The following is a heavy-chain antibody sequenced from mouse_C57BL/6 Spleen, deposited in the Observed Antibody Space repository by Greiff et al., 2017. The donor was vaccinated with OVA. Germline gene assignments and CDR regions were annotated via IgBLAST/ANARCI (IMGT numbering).Heavy chain of an antibody. D-gene: IGHD1-1*01. CDR3: ARRYYYGSSYAMDY. V-gene: IGHV5-9*01. J-gene: IGHJ4*01. CDR1: GFTFSSYP. CDR2: ISGGGGNT. Sequence: EVKLVESGGGLVKPGGSLKLSCAASGFTFSSYPMSWVRQTPEKRLEWVATISGGGGNTYYPDSVKGRFPISRDNAKNTLYLQMSSLRSEDTALYYCARRYYYGSSYAMDYWGQGTSVTVSS.